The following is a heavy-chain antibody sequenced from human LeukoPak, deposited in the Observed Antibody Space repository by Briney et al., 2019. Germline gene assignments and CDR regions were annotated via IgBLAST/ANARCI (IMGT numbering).Heavy chain of an antibody. Sequence: SVKVSCKASRGTFSSYAISWVRQAPGQGLEWMGGIIPIFGTANYAQKFQGRVTITTDESTSTAYMELSSLRSEGTAVYYCARGPWDYVWGSYRAMHSFDYWGQGTLVTVSS. J-gene: IGHJ4*02. V-gene: IGHV1-69*05. CDR3: ARGPWDYVWGSYRAMHSFDY. D-gene: IGHD3-16*02. CDR2: IIPIFGTA. CDR1: RGTFSSYA.